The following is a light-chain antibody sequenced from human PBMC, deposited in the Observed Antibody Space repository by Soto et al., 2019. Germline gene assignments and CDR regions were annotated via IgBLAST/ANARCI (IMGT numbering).Light chain of an antibody. CDR2: GAS. J-gene: IGKJ1*01. CDR1: QSVTSY. V-gene: IGKV3-20*01. CDR3: QQYGSSGT. Sequence: IVLPRALAKWSSSPSAGATNSSRASQSVTSYLAWYQQKPGQAPRLLIYGASNRATGIPDRFSGSGSGTDFTLTISRLEPEDFAVYYCQQYGSSGTFGQGTKVEIK.